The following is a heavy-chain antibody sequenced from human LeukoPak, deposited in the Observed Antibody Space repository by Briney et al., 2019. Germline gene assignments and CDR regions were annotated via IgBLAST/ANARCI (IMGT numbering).Heavy chain of an antibody. CDR2: IYYSGST. J-gene: IGHJ6*03. Sequence: SETLSLTCTVSGGSISSYYWSWIRQPPGKGLEWIGYIYYSGSTNYNPSLKSRVTISVDTSKNQISLNLNSVTAADTAVYYCAREFHWATDTGYFYYMDVWGKGTTVTVSS. D-gene: IGHD5-24*01. V-gene: IGHV4-59*01. CDR3: AREFHWATDTGYFYYMDV. CDR1: GGSISSYY.